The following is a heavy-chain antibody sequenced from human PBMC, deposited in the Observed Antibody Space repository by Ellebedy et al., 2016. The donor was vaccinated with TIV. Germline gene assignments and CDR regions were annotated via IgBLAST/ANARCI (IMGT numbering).Heavy chain of an antibody. CDR1: GFTFNIAG. J-gene: IGHJ4*02. D-gene: IGHD3-3*01. CDR2: IVFSGTAA. V-gene: IGHV3-21*01. Sequence: GGSLRLXCAASGFTFNIAGMTWFRQVPGKGLEWVGTIVFSGTAAYYSDSVKGRFIISRDNAKNSLFLQMNSLRVEDTAVYYCARDGSEWSRDYWGQGTLVTVSS. CDR3: ARDGSEWSRDY.